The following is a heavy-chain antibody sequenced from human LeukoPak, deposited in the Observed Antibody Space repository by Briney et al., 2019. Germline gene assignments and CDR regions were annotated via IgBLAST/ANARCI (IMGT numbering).Heavy chain of an antibody. Sequence: ASVKVSCKASVGTFSSYAISWVRHAPGQGLEWMGRIIPILGIANYAQKFQGRVTITADKSTSTAYMELSSLRSEDTAVYYCARSVLWFGELYYFDYWGQGTLVTVSS. CDR3: ARSVLWFGELYYFDY. V-gene: IGHV1-69*04. CDR1: VGTFSSYA. D-gene: IGHD3-10*01. J-gene: IGHJ4*02. CDR2: IIPILGIA.